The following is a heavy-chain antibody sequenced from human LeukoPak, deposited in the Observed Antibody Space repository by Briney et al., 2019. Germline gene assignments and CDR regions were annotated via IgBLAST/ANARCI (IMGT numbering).Heavy chain of an antibody. V-gene: IGHV1-69*04. CDR2: IIPVLDIT. Sequence: ASVKVSCKASGGTFSSYAISWVRQAPGQGLEWMGRIIPVLDITNYAQKFQGRVTITTDRSTNTAYMELSSLRSDDTAVYYCARDQGQQPDPGDYWGQGTLVTVSS. D-gene: IGHD6-13*01. CDR1: GGTFSSYA. CDR3: ARDQGQQPDPGDY. J-gene: IGHJ4*02.